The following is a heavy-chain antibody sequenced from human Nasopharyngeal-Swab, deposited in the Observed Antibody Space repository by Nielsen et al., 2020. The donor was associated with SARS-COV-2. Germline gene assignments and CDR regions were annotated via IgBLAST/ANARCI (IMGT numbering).Heavy chain of an antibody. CDR1: GVIFSKYW. CDR2: VNQDGSRT. Sequence: GESLKISCVTSGVIFSKYWMHWVRQAPGKGLVWVSRVNQDGSRTDYADSVRGRFTISRDNAKNTLYLQMNSLRVEDTALYYSVKHQGSSSDQWGQGTLVTVSS. J-gene: IGHJ4*02. CDR3: VKHQGSSSDQ. V-gene: IGHV3-74*01.